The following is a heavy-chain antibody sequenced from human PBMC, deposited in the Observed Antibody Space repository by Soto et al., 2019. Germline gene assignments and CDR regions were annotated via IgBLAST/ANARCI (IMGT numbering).Heavy chain of an antibody. V-gene: IGHV3-9*01. D-gene: IGHD5-18*01. CDR2: ISWKNGNI. J-gene: IGHJ4*02. CDR3: VRSKGGYSYGTPFDY. Sequence: GGSLRLSCAASGFTFDDYAIYWVRQVLGKGLEWVSSISWKNGNIGYADSVKGRFTTSRDNAEYSLYLQMNSFRPEDTALYYCVRSKGGYSYGTPFDYWGQGT. CDR1: GFTFDDYA.